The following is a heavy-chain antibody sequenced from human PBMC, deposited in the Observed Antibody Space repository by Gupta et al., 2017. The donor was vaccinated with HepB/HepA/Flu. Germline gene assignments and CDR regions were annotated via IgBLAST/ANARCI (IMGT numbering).Heavy chain of an antibody. Sequence: EVQLVESGGGLVKPGGSLRLSCAASGFTFSSSSMNWVRQAPGKGLEWVSSISSSSSYIYYADSVKGRFTISRDNAKNSLYLQMNSLRAEDTAVYYCARQGYSYGYYYYYYMDVWGKGTTVTVSS. D-gene: IGHD5-18*01. CDR1: GFTFSSSS. CDR2: ISSSSSYI. V-gene: IGHV3-21*01. CDR3: ARQGYSYGYYYYYYMDV. J-gene: IGHJ6*03.